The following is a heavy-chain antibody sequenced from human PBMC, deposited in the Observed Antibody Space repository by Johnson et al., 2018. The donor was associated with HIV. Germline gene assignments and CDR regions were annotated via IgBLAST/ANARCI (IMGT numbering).Heavy chain of an antibody. CDR1: GFTFSDYY. J-gene: IGHJ3*02. V-gene: IGHV3-11*01. Sequence: VQLVESGGGLVKPGGSLRLSCAASGFTFSDYYMTWIRQAPGKGLEWISYISWSGRTIYYADSVKGRFTISRDNAKNSLYLQMNSLRAEDTAVYYCARDGADYYDSSGYYGDAFDIWGQGTMVTVSS. D-gene: IGHD3-22*01. CDR2: ISWSGRTI. CDR3: ARDGADYYDSSGYYGDAFDI.